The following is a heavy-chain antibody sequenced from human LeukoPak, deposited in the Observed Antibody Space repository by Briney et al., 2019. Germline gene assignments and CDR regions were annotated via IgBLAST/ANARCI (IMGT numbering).Heavy chain of an antibody. D-gene: IGHD6-19*01. CDR2: IKQDGSEK. V-gene: IGHV3-7*04. Sequence: GGSLRLSCAASGFTLSSYWMSWVRQAPGKGLEWVANIKQDGSEKYYVDSVKGRFTISRDNAKNSLYLQMNSLRAEDTAVYYCARVPGIAVAGDYWGQGTLVTVSS. CDR3: ARVPGIAVAGDY. J-gene: IGHJ4*02. CDR1: GFTLSSYW.